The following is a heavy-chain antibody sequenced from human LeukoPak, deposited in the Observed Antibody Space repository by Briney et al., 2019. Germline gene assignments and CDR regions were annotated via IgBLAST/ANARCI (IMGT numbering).Heavy chain of an antibody. CDR1: GYRFTNYW. CDR3: ARWGGFGELSGWFDP. D-gene: IGHD3-10*01. V-gene: IGHV5-51*01. Sequence: GESLKISCKGSGYRFTNYWIGWVRQMPGKGLEWMGIIYPDDSDTRYSPSFQGQVTMSVDKSISTAYLQWSSLKASDTALYYCARWGGFGELSGWFDPWARERWSPSPQ. J-gene: IGHJ5*02. CDR2: IYPDDSDT.